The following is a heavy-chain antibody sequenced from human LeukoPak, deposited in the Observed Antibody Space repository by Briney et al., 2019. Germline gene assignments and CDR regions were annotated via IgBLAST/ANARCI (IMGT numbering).Heavy chain of an antibody. J-gene: IGHJ4*02. V-gene: IGHV4-34*01. CDR3: ARPLRAYYYDSSGPAGY. CDR1: GGSFSGYY. CDR2: INHSGST. Sequence: SETLSLTCAVYGGSFSGYYWSWIRQPPGKGLEWIGEINHSGSTNYNPSLKSRVTISVDTSKNQFSLKPSSVTAADTAVYYCARPLRAYYYDSSGPAGYWGQGTLVTVSS. D-gene: IGHD3-22*01.